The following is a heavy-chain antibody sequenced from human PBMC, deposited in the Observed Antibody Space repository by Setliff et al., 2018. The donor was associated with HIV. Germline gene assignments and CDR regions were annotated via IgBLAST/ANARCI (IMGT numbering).Heavy chain of an antibody. J-gene: IGHJ4*02. D-gene: IGHD3-22*01. V-gene: IGHV4-39*07. CDR2: ISSSGST. CDR3: AGDPHYLDNSGHYSWYYFDF. CDR1: GGSMTSSNYY. Sequence: SETLSLTCTVSGGSMTSSNYYWGWNRQSPGRGLEWIGSISSSGSTTYHPSLRSRVTVSAATSKNHFSLKLTSVTAADTAVYFCAGDPHYLDNSGHYSWYYFDFWGQGTLVTVSS.